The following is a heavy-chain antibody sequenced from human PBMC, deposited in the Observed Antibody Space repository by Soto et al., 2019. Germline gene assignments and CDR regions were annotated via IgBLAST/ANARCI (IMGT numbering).Heavy chain of an antibody. CDR1: GGSFSGNY. V-gene: IGHV4-34*01. CDR3: VSYDSSGRDVY. Sequence: QVHLQQWGAGLLKPSETLSLTCGVYGGSFSGNYWSWIRQPPGKRLEWIGEINYYGSTNYNPSLESRVTMSEDTSKNHFSLRLNSVTAADTAVYYCVSYDSSGRDVYWGQGTLVTVSS. D-gene: IGHD3-22*01. CDR2: INYYGST. J-gene: IGHJ4*02.